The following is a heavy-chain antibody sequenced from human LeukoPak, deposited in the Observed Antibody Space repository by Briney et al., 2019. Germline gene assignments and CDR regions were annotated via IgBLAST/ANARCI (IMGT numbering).Heavy chain of an antibody. CDR3: AKDLYGDYVGFDY. J-gene: IGHJ4*02. CDR1: GFTFRNHW. Sequence: GGSLRLSCAASGFTFRNHWMTWVRQAPGKGLEWVANINRRGSEIYYVDSVRGRFTISRDNAKNTLYLQMNSLRAEDTALYYCAKDLYGDYVGFDYWGQGTLVTASS. D-gene: IGHD4-17*01. CDR2: INRRGSEI. V-gene: IGHV3-7*01.